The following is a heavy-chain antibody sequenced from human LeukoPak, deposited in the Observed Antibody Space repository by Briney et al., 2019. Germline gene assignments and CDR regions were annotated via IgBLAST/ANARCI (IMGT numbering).Heavy chain of an antibody. CDR3: ASGYYDSSGYSQFAY. J-gene: IGHJ4*02. V-gene: IGHV1-46*01. CDR2: INPSGGTT. Sequence: ASVKVSCKASGYTFTSYHMHWVRQAPGQGLEWMGIINPSGGTTNYAQKFRGRVTMTRDMSTSTVYMELSSLRSEDTAVYYCASGYYDSSGYSQFAYWGQGTLVTVSS. CDR1: GYTFTSYH. D-gene: IGHD3-22*01.